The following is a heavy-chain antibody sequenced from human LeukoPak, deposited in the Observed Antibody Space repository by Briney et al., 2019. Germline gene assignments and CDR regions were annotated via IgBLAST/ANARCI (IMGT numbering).Heavy chain of an antibody. D-gene: IGHD6-19*01. Sequence: GGSLKISCKGSGYSFTSYWIGWVRQVPGKGLEWMGIIYPGDSDTRYSPSFQGQVTISADKSISTAYLQWSSLKASDTAVYYCARGLYSSGWYHYNWFDPWGQGTLVTVSS. CDR2: IYPGDSDT. CDR1: GYSFTSYW. J-gene: IGHJ5*02. CDR3: ARGLYSSGWYHYNWFDP. V-gene: IGHV5-51*01.